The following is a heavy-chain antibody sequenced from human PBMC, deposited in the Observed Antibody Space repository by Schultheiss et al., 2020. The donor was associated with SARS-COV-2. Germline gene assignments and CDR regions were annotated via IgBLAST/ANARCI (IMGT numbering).Heavy chain of an antibody. CDR1: GFTFSSYG. CDR3: ARDRTGKVGATLPDY. CDR2: ISYDGSNK. V-gene: IGHV3-30*12. Sequence: GESLKISCAASGFTFSSYGMHWVRQAPGKGLEWVAVISYDGSNKYYADSVKGRFTISRDNSKNTLYLQMNSLRAEDTAVYYCARDRTGKVGATLPDYWGQGTLVTVSS. J-gene: IGHJ4*02. D-gene: IGHD1-26*01.